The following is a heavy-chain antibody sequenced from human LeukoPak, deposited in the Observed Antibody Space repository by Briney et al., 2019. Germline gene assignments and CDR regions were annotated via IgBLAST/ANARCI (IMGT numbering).Heavy chain of an antibody. CDR1: GFTFSDYY. J-gene: IGHJ4*02. CDR2: ISSSGSTI. Sequence: GGSLRLSCAASGFTFSDYYMSWIRQAPGKGLEWVSYISSSGSTIYYADSAKGRFTISRDNAKNSLYLQMNSLRAEDTAVYYCARGPHYDFWSGYYHPYFDYWGQGTLVTVSS. CDR3: ARGPHYDFWSGYYHPYFDY. V-gene: IGHV3-11*01. D-gene: IGHD3-3*01.